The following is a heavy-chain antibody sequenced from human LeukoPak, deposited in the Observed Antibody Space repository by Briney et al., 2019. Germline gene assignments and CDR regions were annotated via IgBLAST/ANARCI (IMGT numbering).Heavy chain of an antibody. J-gene: IGHJ5*02. CDR3: ARGAAPYGDYRNWFDP. CDR1: GYTFTSYG. D-gene: IGHD4-17*01. CDR2: ISAYNGNT. V-gene: IGHV1-18*01. Sequence: ASVKVSCKASGYTFTSYGISWVRQAPGQGLEWMGWISAYNGNTNYAQKLQGRVTMTTDTSTSTAYMELRRLRSDDTAVYYCARGAAPYGDYRNWFDPWGQGTLVTASS.